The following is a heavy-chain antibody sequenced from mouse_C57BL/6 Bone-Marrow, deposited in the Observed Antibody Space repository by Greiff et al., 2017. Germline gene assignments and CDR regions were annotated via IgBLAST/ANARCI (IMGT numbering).Heavy chain of an antibody. V-gene: IGHV1-69*01. CDR2: IDPSDSYT. D-gene: IGHD2-3*01. J-gene: IGHJ2*01. CDR3: ARYYDEDGGDYFDY. CDR1: GYTFTSYW. Sequence: QVQLQQPGAELVMPGASVKLSCKASGYTFTSYWMHWVKQRPGQGLEWIGEIDPSDSYTNYNQKFKGKYTLTVDKSSSTAYMRLSSLTSEDSAVYYCARYYDEDGGDYFDYWGQGTTLTVSS.